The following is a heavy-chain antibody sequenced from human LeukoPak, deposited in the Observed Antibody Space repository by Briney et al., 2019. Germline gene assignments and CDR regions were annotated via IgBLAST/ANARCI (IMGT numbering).Heavy chain of an antibody. J-gene: IGHJ3*02. Sequence: SGGSLRLSCAASGFTVSSNYMSWVRQAPGKGLEWVPVIYSGGSTYYADSVKGRFTISRDNSKNTLYLQMNSLRAEDTAVYYCAGGYSSSWYELGSAFDIWGQGTMVTVSS. D-gene: IGHD6-13*01. CDR3: AGGYSSSWYELGSAFDI. V-gene: IGHV3-53*01. CDR1: GFTVSSNY. CDR2: IYSGGST.